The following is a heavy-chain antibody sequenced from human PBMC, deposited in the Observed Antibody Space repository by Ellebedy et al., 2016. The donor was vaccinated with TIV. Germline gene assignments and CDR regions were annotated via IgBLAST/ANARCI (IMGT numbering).Heavy chain of an antibody. V-gene: IGHV3-23*01. J-gene: IGHJ4*02. CDR3: SFKGVATRVY. D-gene: IGHD4-23*01. CDR2: VSNSGDTT. CDR1: GFTFTNYA. Sequence: GESLKISCAASGFTFTNYAMNWVRQAPGKGLEGVSAVSNSGDTTYYADSVKGRFTISRDNLKNTLYLQMRSLRAEDTAVYYCSFKGVATRVYWGQGTLVTVSS.